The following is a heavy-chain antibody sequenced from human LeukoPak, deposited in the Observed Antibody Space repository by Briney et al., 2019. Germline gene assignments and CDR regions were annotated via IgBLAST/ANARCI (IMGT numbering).Heavy chain of an antibody. CDR2: ISTDGSTT. D-gene: IGHD2-2*01. CDR3: VSFYETY. Sequence: GGSLRLSCAASGFTFSSYWMHWVRQAPGKGLVWVSRISTDGSTTTYADSVKGRFTIPRDNAKNTAYLQMNSLRAEDTAVYYCVSFYETYWGRGTLVTVSS. CDR1: GFTFSSYW. J-gene: IGHJ4*02. V-gene: IGHV3-74*01.